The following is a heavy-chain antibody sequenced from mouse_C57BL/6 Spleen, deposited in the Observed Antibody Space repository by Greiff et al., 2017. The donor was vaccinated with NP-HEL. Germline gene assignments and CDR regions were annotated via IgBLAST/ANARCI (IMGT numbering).Heavy chain of an antibody. J-gene: IGHJ2*01. CDR3: ARGGIYDGYRFFDY. CDR2: INPGSGGT. Sequence: QVHVKQSGAELVRPGTSVKVSCKASGYAFTNYLIEWVKQRPGQGLEWIGVINPGSGGTNYNEKFKGKATLTADKSSSTAYMQLSSLTSEDSAVYFCARGGIYDGYRFFDYWGQGTTLTVSS. CDR1: GYAFTNYL. V-gene: IGHV1-54*01. D-gene: IGHD2-3*01.